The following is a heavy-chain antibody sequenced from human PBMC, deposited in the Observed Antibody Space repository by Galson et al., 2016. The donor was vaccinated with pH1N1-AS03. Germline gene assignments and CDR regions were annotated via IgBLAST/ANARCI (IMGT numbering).Heavy chain of an antibody. CDR1: GFTFSDYY. J-gene: IGHJ4*02. D-gene: IGHD3-9*01. CDR3: ARGWYDIWTGYLVDPFDY. CDR2: ITSSGGSGPTI. V-gene: IGHV3-11*01. Sequence: LSCAASGFTFSDYYMSWIRQAPGKGLEWISCITSSGGSGPTIYYADSVKGRFTISRDNARNSLYLQMNSLRADDTAVYYCARGWYDIWTGYLVDPFDYWGQGALVTVSS.